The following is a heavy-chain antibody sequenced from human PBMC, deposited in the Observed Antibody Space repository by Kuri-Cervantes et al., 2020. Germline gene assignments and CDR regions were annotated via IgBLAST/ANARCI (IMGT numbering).Heavy chain of an antibody. V-gene: IGHV3-11*04. Sequence: GESLKISCAASGFTFSDYYMNWIRQAPGKGLEWVSQISSSGSTTSYADSVKGRFTISRDNAKNTLYLQMNSLRAEDTAVYYCARDRWGRYCSGGSCYSVPSGPNWFDPWGQGTLVTVSS. D-gene: IGHD2-15*01. CDR1: GFTFSDYY. CDR3: ARDRWGRYCSGGSCYSVPSGPNWFDP. CDR2: ISSSGSTT. J-gene: IGHJ5*02.